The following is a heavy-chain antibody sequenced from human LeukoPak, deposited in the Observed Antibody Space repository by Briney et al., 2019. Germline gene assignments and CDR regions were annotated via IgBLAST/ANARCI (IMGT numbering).Heavy chain of an antibody. J-gene: IGHJ6*04. Sequence: ASVKVSCKASGGTFSSYAISWVRQAPGQGLEWMGGIIPIFGTANYAQKFQGRVTITADKSTSTAYMELSSLRSEDTAVYYCARMVRNPSIQLWPYYYYGMDVWGKGTTVTVSS. CDR1: GGTFSSYA. CDR2: IIPIFGTA. V-gene: IGHV1-69*06. D-gene: IGHD5-18*01. CDR3: ARMVRNPSIQLWPYYYYGMDV.